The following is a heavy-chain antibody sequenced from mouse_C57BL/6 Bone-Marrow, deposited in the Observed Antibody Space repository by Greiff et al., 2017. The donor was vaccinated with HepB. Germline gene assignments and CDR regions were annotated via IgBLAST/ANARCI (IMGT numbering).Heavy chain of an antibody. CDR2: INPYDGGT. V-gene: IGHV1-19*01. CDR3: ARSPKAY. J-gene: IGHJ3*01. CDR1: GYTFTDYY. Sequence: EVQGVESGPVLVKPGASVKMSCKASGYTFTDYYMNWVKQSHGKSLEWIGVINPYDGGTSYNQKFKGKATLTVDKSSSTAYMELNSLTSEDSAVYYCARSPKAYWGQGTLVTVSA.